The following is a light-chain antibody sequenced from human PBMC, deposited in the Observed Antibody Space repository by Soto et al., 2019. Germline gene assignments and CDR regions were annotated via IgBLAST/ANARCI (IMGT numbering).Light chain of an antibody. V-gene: IGKV1-27*01. CDR2: AAS. CDR3: QQYNDFQYT. CDR1: QGISNY. J-gene: IGKJ2*01. Sequence: DIQMTQSPSSLSASVGDRVTITCRASQGISNYLAWYQQKPGKVPKLLIYAASTLQSGVTSRFSGSGSGTDFSLTISSLQPVDSATYFCQQYNDFQYTFGPGTKLEI.